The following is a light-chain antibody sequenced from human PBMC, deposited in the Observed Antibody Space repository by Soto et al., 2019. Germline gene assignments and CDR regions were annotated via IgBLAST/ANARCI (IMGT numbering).Light chain of an antibody. J-gene: IGKJ5*01. CDR2: AAS. Sequence: DIQMTQSPSSLSASVEDRVIITCRASQSISNHLNWYQQKPGKAPKLLIFAASSLQSGVPSRFSGSGSGTDFTLTISRLEPEDFAVYYCQQYGSSPPITFGQGTRLEIK. CDR1: QSISNH. CDR3: QQYGSSPPIT. V-gene: IGKV1-39*01.